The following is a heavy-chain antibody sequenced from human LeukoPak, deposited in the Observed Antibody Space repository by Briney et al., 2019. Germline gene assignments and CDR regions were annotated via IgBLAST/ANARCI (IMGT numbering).Heavy chain of an antibody. J-gene: IGHJ4*02. V-gene: IGHV4-4*07. CDR3: AREGSMTARPFVSIDY. D-gene: IGHD6-6*01. Sequence: SETLSLTCTVSGGSINSYYWTWVRQPAGKGLEWIGRIHTSGNTDYNPSLQSRITMSVDTSKNQFSLKLSSVTAADTAVYYCAREGSMTARPFVSIDYWGQGTLVTVSS. CDR2: IHTSGNT. CDR1: GGSINSYY.